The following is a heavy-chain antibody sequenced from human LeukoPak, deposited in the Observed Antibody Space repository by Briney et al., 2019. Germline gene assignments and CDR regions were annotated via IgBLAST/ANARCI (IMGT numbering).Heavy chain of an antibody. J-gene: IGHJ6*02. D-gene: IGHD5-12*01. CDR3: ARSRLEKYYYYGMDV. V-gene: IGHV3-13*01. CDR1: GFTFSSYD. CDR2: IGTAGDT. Sequence: GGSLGLSCAASGFTFSSYDMHWVRQATGKGLEWVSAIGTAGDTYYPGSVKGRFTISRENAKNSLYLQMNSLRAGDTAVYYCARSRLEKYYYYGMDVWGQGTTVTVSS.